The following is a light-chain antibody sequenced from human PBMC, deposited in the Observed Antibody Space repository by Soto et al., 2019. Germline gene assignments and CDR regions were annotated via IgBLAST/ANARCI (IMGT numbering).Light chain of an antibody. CDR1: QSVAKY. V-gene: IGKV3-20*01. CDR2: GAA. CDR3: QQFGTWSS. J-gene: IGKJ3*01. Sequence: VVLTQSPGTLSLFPGERATLSCRASQSVAKYLAWYQQKPGQAPGLLIYGAATRATGIPDRFSGSGSGTDFVLTISRLEPEDSALYYCQQFGTWSSFGPGTKIDLK.